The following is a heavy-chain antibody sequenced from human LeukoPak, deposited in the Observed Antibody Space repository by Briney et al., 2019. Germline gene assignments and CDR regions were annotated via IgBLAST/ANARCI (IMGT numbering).Heavy chain of an antibody. J-gene: IGHJ3*02. Sequence: SETLSLTCTVSGGSISYYYWDWIRQPPGKGLEWIGYIYSSGSTNYNPSLKSRVTISLDTSKNQSSLKLSPVTAADTAVYYCARMGDYYDSSGYRHDAFDIWGQGTMVTVSS. V-gene: IGHV4-59*01. CDR1: GGSISYYY. CDR3: ARMGDYYDSSGYRHDAFDI. D-gene: IGHD3-22*01. CDR2: IYSSGST.